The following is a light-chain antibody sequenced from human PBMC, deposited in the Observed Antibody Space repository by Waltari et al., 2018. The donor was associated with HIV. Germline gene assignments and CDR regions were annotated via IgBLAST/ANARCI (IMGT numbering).Light chain of an antibody. V-gene: IGLV1-40*01. CDR2: DNR. CDR1: NSNIGAGYD. Sequence: QSVLTQPPSVSGAPGQRVTISCTGSNSNIGAGYDAHWYQQLPGSAPKLLMFDNRKRPSGVADRFSGSKSGTSASLVITGLQAADEAVYYCQSYDNSLSNVVFGGGTKLIVL. CDR3: QSYDNSLSNVV. J-gene: IGLJ2*01.